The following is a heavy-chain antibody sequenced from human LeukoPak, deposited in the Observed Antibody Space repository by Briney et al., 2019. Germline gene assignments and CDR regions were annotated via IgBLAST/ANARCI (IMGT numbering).Heavy chain of an antibody. D-gene: IGHD4-17*01. Sequence: PGGSLRLSCAASGFPVSSNYMSWVRQAPGKGLEWVSLIYSGGSTYYADSVKGRFTISRDNSKNTLYLQMNSLRAEDTAVYYCARGDYGDYYFDYWGQGTLVTVSS. CDR1: GFPVSSNY. J-gene: IGHJ4*02. V-gene: IGHV3-53*01. CDR3: ARGDYGDYYFDY. CDR2: IYSGGST.